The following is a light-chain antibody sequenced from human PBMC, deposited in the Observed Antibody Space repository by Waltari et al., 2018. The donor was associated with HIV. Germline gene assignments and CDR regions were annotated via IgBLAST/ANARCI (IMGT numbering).Light chain of an antibody. CDR3: VSYDSRLDERL. V-gene: IGLV1-47*01. CDR2: RKY. CDR1: TSNIETEA. J-gene: IGLJ3*02. Sequence: QSVLTQPPSVSGTPGQTVTISCSGSTSNIETEALYWYQQLPGTAPKLLIYRKYKRPSGVSDRFSCSKSGASASLVISGLRSEDEAHYYCVSYDSRLDERLFGGGTKLTVL.